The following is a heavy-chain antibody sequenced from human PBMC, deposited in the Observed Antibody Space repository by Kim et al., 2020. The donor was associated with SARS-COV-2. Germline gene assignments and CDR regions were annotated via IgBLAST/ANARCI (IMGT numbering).Heavy chain of an antibody. V-gene: IGHV3-21*01. D-gene: IGHD1-26*01. J-gene: IGHJ3*02. CDR3: ARDYSGRDGAFDI. CDR1: GFTFSSYR. Sequence: GGSLRLSCAASGFTFSSYRMHWVRQAPGKGLEWVSSISSSRSYIYYADSVRGRFTISRDNVKNSLYLQMNSLRAEDTAVYYCARDYSGRDGAFDIWGQGTMVTVSS. CDR2: ISSSRSYI.